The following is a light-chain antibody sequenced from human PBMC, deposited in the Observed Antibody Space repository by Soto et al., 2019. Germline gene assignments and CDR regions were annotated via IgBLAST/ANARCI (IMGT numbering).Light chain of an antibody. Sequence: QSASSVSAKIGDTVTITCRASQDIRRWLAWYQQKPGKAPNLLISAASNLQSGVPSRFSGRGSGTDFTLTISSLQPEDSATYYCEQASTFPYSFGQ. CDR2: AAS. V-gene: IGKV1-12*01. CDR1: QDIRRW. J-gene: IGKJ2*03. CDR3: EQASTFPYS.